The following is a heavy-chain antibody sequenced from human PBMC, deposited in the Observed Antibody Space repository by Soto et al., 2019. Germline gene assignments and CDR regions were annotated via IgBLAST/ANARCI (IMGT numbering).Heavy chain of an antibody. V-gene: IGHV3-30-3*01. CDR2: ISYDGSNK. CDR1: GFTFSSYA. Sequence: QVQLVESGGGVVQPGRSLRLSCAASGFTFSSYAMHWVRQAPGKGLEWVAVISYDGSNKYYADSVKGRFTISRDNSKNTLYLQMNSLRAEDTAVYYCARASYYDILTGSAPGRPLTYGMDVWGQGTTVTVSS. CDR3: ARASYYDILTGSAPGRPLTYGMDV. J-gene: IGHJ6*02. D-gene: IGHD3-9*01.